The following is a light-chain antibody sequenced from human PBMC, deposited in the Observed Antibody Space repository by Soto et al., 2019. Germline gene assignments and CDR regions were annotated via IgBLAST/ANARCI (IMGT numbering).Light chain of an antibody. CDR3: SSYTSSSPYV. CDR2: DVS. Sequence: QSALTQPASVSGSPGQSITISCTGTSSDVGGYNYVSWYQHHPGKAPKLLIYDVSYRPSGVPNRFSGSKSGNTASLTISGLQTEDEADYYCSSYTSSSPYVLGTGTKLTVL. V-gene: IGLV2-14*03. CDR1: SSDVGGYNY. J-gene: IGLJ1*01.